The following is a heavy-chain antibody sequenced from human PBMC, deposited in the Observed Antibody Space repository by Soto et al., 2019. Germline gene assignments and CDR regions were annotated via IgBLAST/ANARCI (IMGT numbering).Heavy chain of an antibody. CDR1: GFTFSSYA. Sequence: GGSLRLSCAASGFTFSSYAMSWVRQAPGKGLEWVSAISGSGGSTYYADSVKGRFTISRDNSKNTLYLQMNSLRAEDTAVYYSAKDRYDILTGSSSYYFDYWGQGTLVTVSS. J-gene: IGHJ4*02. D-gene: IGHD3-9*01. V-gene: IGHV3-23*01. CDR2: ISGSGGST. CDR3: AKDRYDILTGSSSYYFDY.